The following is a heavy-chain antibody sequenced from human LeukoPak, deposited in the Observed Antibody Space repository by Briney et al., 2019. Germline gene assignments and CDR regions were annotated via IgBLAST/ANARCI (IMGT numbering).Heavy chain of an antibody. V-gene: IGHV1-69*04. Sequence: SVKVSYKASGGTFSSYAISWVRQAPGQGLEWMGRVIPILCIANYAQKFQGRVTITADKSTSTAYMELSSLRSEDTAVYYCARDRGYCSSTSCFSYYYYGMDVWGQGTTVTVSS. CDR3: ARDRGYCSSTSCFSYYYYGMDV. D-gene: IGHD2-2*01. J-gene: IGHJ6*02. CDR2: VIPILCIA. CDR1: GGTFSSYA.